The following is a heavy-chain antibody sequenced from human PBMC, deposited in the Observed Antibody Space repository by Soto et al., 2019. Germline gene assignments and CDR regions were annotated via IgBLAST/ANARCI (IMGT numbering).Heavy chain of an antibody. D-gene: IGHD3-10*01. CDR2: IIPIFGTA. Sequence: QVQLVQSGAEVKKPGSSVKVSCKASGGTFSSYAISWVRQAPGQGLEWMGGIIPIFGTANYAQKFQGRVTITEDEATSTDDMELRSLRSEDTAVYYGASEEGDGCNPGGYWGQGTLVTVSS. CDR3: ASEEGDGCNPGGY. J-gene: IGHJ4*02. CDR1: GGTFSSYA. V-gene: IGHV1-69*01.